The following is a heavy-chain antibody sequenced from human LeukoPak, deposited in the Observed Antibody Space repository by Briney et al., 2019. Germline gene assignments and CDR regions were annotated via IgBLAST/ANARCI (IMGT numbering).Heavy chain of an antibody. CDR1: GYTFTAYY. D-gene: IGHD3-10*01. CDR3: MRSSGGSGKWGDNWFDP. V-gene: IGHV1-2*02. Sequence: ASVKVSCKTSGYTFTAYYVHWVRQVPGQGLQWVGWINPNTGGTNYAETFQGRVTVTRGTSISTAYLELTGLRSDDTAVYYCMRSSGGSGKWGDNWFDPWGQGTLVTVSS. CDR2: INPNTGGT. J-gene: IGHJ5*02.